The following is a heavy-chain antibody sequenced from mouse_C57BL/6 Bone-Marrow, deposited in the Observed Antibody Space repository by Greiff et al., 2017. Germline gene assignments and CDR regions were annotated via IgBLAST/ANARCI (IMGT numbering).Heavy chain of an antibody. V-gene: IGHV1-5*01. CDR1: GYTFTSYW. D-gene: IGHD2-1*01. CDR2: IYPGNSDT. CDR3: LYYGNEGAMDY. J-gene: IGHJ4*01. Sequence: VQLQQSGTVLARPGASVKMSCKTSGYTFTSYWMHWVKQRPGQGLEWIGAIYPGNSDTRYNQKFKGKAKLTAVTSASTAYMELSSLTNEDSAVYYCLYYGNEGAMDYWGQGTSVTGSS.